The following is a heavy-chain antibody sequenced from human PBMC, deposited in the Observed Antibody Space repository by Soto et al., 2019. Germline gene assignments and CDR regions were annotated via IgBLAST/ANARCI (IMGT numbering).Heavy chain of an antibody. CDR3: AKGSASSRPYYFDY. D-gene: IGHD6-6*01. CDR1: GFTFRSYA. J-gene: IGHJ4*02. Sequence: GGSPRLSCAASGFTFRSYAMSWVRQAPGKGLEWVAAISDTGGSTYYADSVKGRFTISRDNSKNTLYLQMNSLGAEDMAVYYCAKGSASSRPYYFDYWGQGTLVTVSS. CDR2: ISDTGGST. V-gene: IGHV3-23*01.